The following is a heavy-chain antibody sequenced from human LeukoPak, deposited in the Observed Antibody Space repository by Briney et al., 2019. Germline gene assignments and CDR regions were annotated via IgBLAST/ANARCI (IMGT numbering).Heavy chain of an antibody. CDR1: GGSFSGYY. CDR2: INHSGST. CDR3: ARGHSNSGAFDI. Sequence: SETLSLTCAVYGGSFSGYYWSWIRQPPGKGLEWIGEINHSGSTNYNPSLKSRVTISVDTSKNQSSLKLSSVTAADTAVYYCARGHSNSGAFDIWGQGTMVTVSS. D-gene: IGHD1-26*01. V-gene: IGHV4-34*01. J-gene: IGHJ3*02.